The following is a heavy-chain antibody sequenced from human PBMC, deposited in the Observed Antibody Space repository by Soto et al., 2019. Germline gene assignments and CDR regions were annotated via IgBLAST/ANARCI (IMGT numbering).Heavy chain of an antibody. CDR2: IYYSGST. J-gene: IGHJ4*02. CDR3: ARVTVAGWTDSYYFDY. Sequence: SETLSLTCTVSGGSISSYYWSWIRQPPGKGLEWIGYIYYSGSTNYNPSLKSRVTISVDTSKNQFSLKLSSVTAADTAVYYCARVTVAGWTDSYYFDYWGQGTLVTVSS. D-gene: IGHD6-19*01. V-gene: IGHV4-59*01. CDR1: GGSISSYY.